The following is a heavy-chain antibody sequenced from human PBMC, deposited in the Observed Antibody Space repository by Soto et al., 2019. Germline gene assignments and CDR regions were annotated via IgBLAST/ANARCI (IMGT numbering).Heavy chain of an antibody. CDR2: IYYSGSA. D-gene: IGHD2-2*01. CDR3: ARLHCNSPNCVPLDP. CDR1: YGSIRNVSYY. Sequence: SETLSLTNSVAYGSIRNVSYYWGWIRQPPGKGLEWIGSIYYSGSAYYSPSLKSRVTMSVDTSKNQLSLELRSVTAADTAVYYCARLHCNSPNCVPLDPWGQGTLVTVSS. J-gene: IGHJ5*02. V-gene: IGHV4-39*01.